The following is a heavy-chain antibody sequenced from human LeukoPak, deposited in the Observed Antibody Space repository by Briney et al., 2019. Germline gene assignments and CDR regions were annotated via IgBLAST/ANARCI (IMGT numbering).Heavy chain of an antibody. Sequence: PGGSLRLSCAASGFTFTNAWMNWVRQTPGKGLGWVGHIQRKVDGETTAYAAPVKGRFTISRDDSTNKLHMQMHSLETEDTAIYYCTAIKVEATRTVNYWGQGTLVTVSP. J-gene: IGHJ4*02. CDR2: IQRKVDGETT. CDR1: GFTFTNAW. V-gene: IGHV3-15*01. CDR3: TAIKVEATRTVNY. D-gene: IGHD5-24*01.